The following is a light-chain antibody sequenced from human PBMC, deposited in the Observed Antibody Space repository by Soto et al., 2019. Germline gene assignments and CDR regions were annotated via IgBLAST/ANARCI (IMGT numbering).Light chain of an antibody. CDR1: QSINSN. Sequence: ELVMTQSPATLSVSPGERATLSCRASQSINSNLAWYQQKPGQAPRLLIHGASNRATGIPDRFSGSGSGTDFTLTITRLEPEDFAVYYCQQYGGSPRTFGQGTKVDIK. V-gene: IGKV3-20*01. CDR2: GAS. J-gene: IGKJ1*01. CDR3: QQYGGSPRT.